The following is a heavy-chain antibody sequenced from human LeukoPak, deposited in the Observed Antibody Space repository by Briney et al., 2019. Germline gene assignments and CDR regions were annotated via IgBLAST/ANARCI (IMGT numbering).Heavy chain of an antibody. CDR1: GGSISSYY. D-gene: IGHD5-12*01. J-gene: IGHJ4*02. V-gene: IGHV4-59*12. CDR2: IYYSGST. CDR3: ARGNSGYDRSPAFDY. Sequence: SETLSLTCTVSGGSISSYYWSWIRQPPGKGLEWIGYIYYSGSTNYNPSLKSRVTISVDTSKNQFSLKLSSVTAADTAVYYCARGNSGYDRSPAFDYWGQGTLVTVSS.